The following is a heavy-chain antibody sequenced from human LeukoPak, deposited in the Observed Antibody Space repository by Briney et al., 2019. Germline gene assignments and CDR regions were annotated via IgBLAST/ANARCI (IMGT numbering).Heavy chain of an antibody. CDR1: GGSISSYY. J-gene: IGHJ4*02. D-gene: IGHD5-12*01. Sequence: SETLSLTCTVSGGSISSYYWSWIRQRAGKGLERIGRIYTSGSTNYNPSLKSRVTISVDTSKNQFSLKLSSVTAADTAVYYCARSRSGYGEYYFAYWGQGTLVTVSS. V-gene: IGHV4-4*07. CDR2: IYTSGST. CDR3: ARSRSGYGEYYFAY.